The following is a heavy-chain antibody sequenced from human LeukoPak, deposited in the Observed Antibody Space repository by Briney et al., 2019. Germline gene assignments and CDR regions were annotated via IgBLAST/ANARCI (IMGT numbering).Heavy chain of an antibody. J-gene: IGHJ6*04. Sequence: SVKVSCKASGGTFSSYAISWVRQAPGHGLEWMGGIIPIFGTADHAQKFQGRVTITADESSSTAYMELSSLRSEDTAVYYCARSGSVLQWLGDYYYYYGMDVWGKGTTVTVSS. CDR1: GGTFSSYA. CDR3: ARSGSVLQWLGDYYYYYGMDV. V-gene: IGHV1-69*01. CDR2: IIPIFGTA. D-gene: IGHD6-19*01.